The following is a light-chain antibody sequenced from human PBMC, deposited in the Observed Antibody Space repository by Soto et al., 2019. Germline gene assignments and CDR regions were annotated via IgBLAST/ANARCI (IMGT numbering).Light chain of an antibody. J-gene: IGKJ4*01. CDR2: GAS. CDR3: QQRGNWPPVT. CDR1: QSVTTQ. V-gene: IGKV3D-20*02. Sequence: IVLTQSPGTLSLSPGETATLSCRASQSVTTQLAWYQQKRGRAPRLIIHGASRRATGIPDRISGSGSGTDFTLTISRVEPEDVAVYYCQQRGNWPPVTFGGGTKVDIK.